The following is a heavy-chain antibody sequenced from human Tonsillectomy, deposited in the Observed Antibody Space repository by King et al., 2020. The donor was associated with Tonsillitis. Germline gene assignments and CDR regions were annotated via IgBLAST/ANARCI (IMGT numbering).Heavy chain of an antibody. D-gene: IGHD5-24*01. V-gene: IGHV6-1*01. CDR2: TYYRSKWYN. CDR1: GDSVSSNSAA. CDR3: ARGRLGWLQDSYYYYGMDV. J-gene: IGHJ6*02. Sequence: VQLQQSGPRLVKPSQTLSLTCAISGDSVSSNSAAWNWIRQSPSRGLEWLGSTYYRSKWYNNYAISVKIRITLNPDTSKNQFSLQLNSVTPEDTAVYYCARGRLGWLQDSYYYYGMDVWGQGTTVTVSS.